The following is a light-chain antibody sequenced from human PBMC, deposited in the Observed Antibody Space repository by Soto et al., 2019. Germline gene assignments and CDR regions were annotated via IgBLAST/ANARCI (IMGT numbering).Light chain of an antibody. Sequence: EVVLTQSPGTVSLSPGERATLSCRASQSVTSNYLAWYQQKPGQAPRLLIYAASRRATGIPDRFSGSGSGTDFSLTITRLEPEDFAVYYCQQYGSSLTWTFGQGTKVEIK. CDR2: AAS. J-gene: IGKJ1*01. CDR1: QSVTSNY. CDR3: QQYGSSLTWT. V-gene: IGKV3-20*01.